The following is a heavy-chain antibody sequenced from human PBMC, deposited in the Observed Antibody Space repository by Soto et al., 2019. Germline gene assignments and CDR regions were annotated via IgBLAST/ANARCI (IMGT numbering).Heavy chain of an antibody. CDR1: GGTFSSYA. Sequence: SVKVSCKASGGTFSSYAISWVRQAPGQGLEWMGGIIPIFGTANYAQKFQGRVTITADKSTSTAYMELSSLRSEGTAVYYCASSITMIVVVITTGAFDIWGQGTMVTVSS. CDR2: IIPIFGTA. V-gene: IGHV1-69*06. CDR3: ASSITMIVVVITTGAFDI. J-gene: IGHJ3*02. D-gene: IGHD3-22*01.